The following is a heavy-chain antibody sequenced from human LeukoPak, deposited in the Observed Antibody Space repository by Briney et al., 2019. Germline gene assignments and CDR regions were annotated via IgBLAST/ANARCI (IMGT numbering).Heavy chain of an antibody. Sequence: GGSLRLSCVASGFTFSTYGTHWVRQAPGKGLEWVAVIRSDGSSEYYADSVKGRFTISRDNAKNSLYLQMNSLRAEDTAVYYCATGQQLAPGQVHWGQGTLVTVSS. CDR2: IRSDGSSE. CDR1: GFTFSTYG. V-gene: IGHV3-33*03. CDR3: ATGQQLAPGQVH. D-gene: IGHD6-13*01. J-gene: IGHJ4*02.